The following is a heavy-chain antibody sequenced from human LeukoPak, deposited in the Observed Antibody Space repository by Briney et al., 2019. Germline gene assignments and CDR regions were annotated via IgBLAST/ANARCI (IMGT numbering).Heavy chain of an antibody. Sequence: ASVKVSCKASGYSFSSYGVTWVRQAPGQGLEWLGWISAYNGNANYAQKLEGRVTMTTDTSTSTAYMELRSLRSDDTAVYYCARVSWLSKYMDVWGKGTTVTVSS. J-gene: IGHJ6*03. CDR3: ARVSWLSKYMDV. CDR2: ISAYNGNA. D-gene: IGHD3-9*01. V-gene: IGHV1-18*01. CDR1: GYSFSSYG.